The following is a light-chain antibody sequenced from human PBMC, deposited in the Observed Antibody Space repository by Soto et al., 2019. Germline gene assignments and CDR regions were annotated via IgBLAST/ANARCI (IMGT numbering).Light chain of an antibody. CDR1: QSISSY. CDR3: QQSFSTPLT. V-gene: IGKV1-39*01. Sequence: DIQMTQSPSSLSASVGDRVTITCRASQSISSYLNWYQQKPGKAPKLLIFAASSLQSGVPSRFSGSGSGTDFAFTIRNLQPEDFETYFCQQSFSTPLTFGGGTKVDIK. CDR2: AAS. J-gene: IGKJ4*01.